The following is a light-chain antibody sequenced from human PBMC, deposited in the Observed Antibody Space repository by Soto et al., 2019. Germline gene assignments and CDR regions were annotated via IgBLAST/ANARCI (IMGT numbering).Light chain of an antibody. J-gene: IGLJ3*02. CDR1: TGAVTSGHY. CDR2: DTS. CDR3: LVLYRGVWV. V-gene: IGLV7-46*01. Sequence: QAVVTQEPSLTVSPGGTVTLTCGPSTGAVTSGHYPHWFQQKPGQAPRTLIYDTSNKHSWTPARFSGSLLGGQAALTRSGAQPEDEDEYYCLVLYRGVWVFGGGTKLTVL.